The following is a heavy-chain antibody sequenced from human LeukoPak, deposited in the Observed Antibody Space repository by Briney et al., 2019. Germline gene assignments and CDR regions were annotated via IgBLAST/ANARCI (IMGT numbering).Heavy chain of an antibody. CDR2: ISGSGDNT. D-gene: IGHD6-19*01. J-gene: IGHJ4*02. CDR3: AKVPYSSGWLPFDY. V-gene: IGHV3-23*01. Sequence: GGSLRLSCAASGFTFSSYAMSWVRQAPGKGLEWVSAISGSGDNTYYADSVKGRFTISRDNSKNTLYLQMNNLRAEDTAVYYCAKVPYSSGWLPFDYWGQGTLVTVSS. CDR1: GFTFSSYA.